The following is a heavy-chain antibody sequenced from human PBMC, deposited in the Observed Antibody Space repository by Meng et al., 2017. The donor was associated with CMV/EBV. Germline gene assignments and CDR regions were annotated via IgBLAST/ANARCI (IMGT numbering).Heavy chain of an antibody. V-gene: IGHV3-69-1*01. D-gene: IGHD6-6*01. CDR2: ISSSSTI. CDR1: GFTFSDYY. Sequence: GESLKISCAASGFTFSDYYMNWVRQAPGKGLEWVSSISSSSTIYYADSVKGRFTISRDNAKNSLYLQMNSLRAEDTAVYYCARDQQLGYYYGMDVWGQGTTVTVSS. J-gene: IGHJ6*02. CDR3: ARDQQLGYYYGMDV.